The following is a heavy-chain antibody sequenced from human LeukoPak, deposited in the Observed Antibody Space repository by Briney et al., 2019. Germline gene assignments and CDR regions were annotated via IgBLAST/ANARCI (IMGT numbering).Heavy chain of an antibody. D-gene: IGHD1-26*01. V-gene: IGHV3-21*01. CDR3: ASRSSGTYSY. Sequence: GGSLRLSCAASGFTFSSYTMNWVRRAPGKGLEWVSSIDSGSNYIYYADSVMGRFTISRDNAKNSLYLQMNSLRAEDTAVYYCASRSSGTYSYWGQGALVTVSS. J-gene: IGHJ4*02. CDR1: GFTFSSYT. CDR2: IDSGSNYI.